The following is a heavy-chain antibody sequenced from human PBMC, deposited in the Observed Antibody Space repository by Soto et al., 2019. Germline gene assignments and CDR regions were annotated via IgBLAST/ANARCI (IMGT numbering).Heavy chain of an antibody. D-gene: IGHD5-12*01. CDR2: IYWDDDK. Sequence: ITLKESGPTLVKPTQTLTLTCTFSGFSLSSTRMAVGWIRQPPGKALEWLALIYWDDDKRYSPFLKSRLTITESTSKDQVVLTMSTMVAIDTARSYCAPIVVASLGYTFDYWGQGTLGTFSS. CDR1: GFSLSSTRMA. CDR3: APIVVASLGYTFDY. J-gene: IGHJ4*02. V-gene: IGHV2-5*02.